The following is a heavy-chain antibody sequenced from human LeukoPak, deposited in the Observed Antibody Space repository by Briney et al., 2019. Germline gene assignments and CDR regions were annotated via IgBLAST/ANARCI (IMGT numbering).Heavy chain of an antibody. V-gene: IGHV4-59*08. CDR3: ARAGYCSGGSCYSIAWFDP. CDR1: GGSISSYY. CDR2: IYYSGST. D-gene: IGHD2-15*01. Sequence: ASETLSLTCTVSGGSISSYYWSWIRQPPGKGLEWIGYIYYSGSTNYNPSLKSRVTISVDTSKNQFSLKLSSVTAADTAVYYCARAGYCSGGSCYSIAWFDPWGQGTLVTVSS. J-gene: IGHJ5*02.